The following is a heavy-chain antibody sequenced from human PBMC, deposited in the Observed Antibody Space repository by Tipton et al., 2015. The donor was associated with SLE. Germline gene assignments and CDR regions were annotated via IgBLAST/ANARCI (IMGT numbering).Heavy chain of an antibody. D-gene: IGHD3-10*01. CDR3: ARRYYGARGIYFDY. V-gene: IGHV5-51*03. Sequence: QLVQSGAEIKKPGESLKISCKASGYSYTSYWIGWVRQMPGKGLEWMGIIFPGDSDSTYSPSFQGQVTISVDKSVSTAYLQWSSLKASDTAMYYCARRYYGARGIYFDYWGQGTTVTVSS. CDR2: IFPGDSDS. CDR1: GYSYTSYW. J-gene: IGHJ4*03.